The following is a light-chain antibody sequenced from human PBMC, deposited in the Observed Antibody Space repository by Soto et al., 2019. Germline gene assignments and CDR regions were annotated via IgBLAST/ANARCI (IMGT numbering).Light chain of an antibody. CDR3: QQYNKWPRT. CDR2: DTS. CDR1: QSVSSK. V-gene: IGKV3-15*01. J-gene: IGKJ1*01. Sequence: IVMTQSPATLSVSPGERATLSCRASQSVSSKLAWYQHKPGQAPRLLIYDTSTRAAGIPARFTGSGSGTDFTLTISSLQSEDFAVYYCQQYNKWPRTFGQGTKVDIK.